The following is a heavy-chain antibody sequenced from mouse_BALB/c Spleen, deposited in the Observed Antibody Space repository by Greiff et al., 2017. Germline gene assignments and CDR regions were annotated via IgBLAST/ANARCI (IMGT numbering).Heavy chain of an antibody. V-gene: IGHV3-6*02. CDR2: ISYDGSN. D-gene: IGHD2-4*01. Sequence: EVKLQESGPGLVKPSQSLSLTCSVTGYSITSGYYWNWIRQFPGNKLEWMGYISYDGSNNYNPSLKNRISITRDTSKNQFFLKLNSVTTEDTATYYCAREDYDGSPFAYWGQGTLVTVSA. CDR3: AREDYDGSPFAY. CDR1: GYSITSGYY. J-gene: IGHJ3*01.